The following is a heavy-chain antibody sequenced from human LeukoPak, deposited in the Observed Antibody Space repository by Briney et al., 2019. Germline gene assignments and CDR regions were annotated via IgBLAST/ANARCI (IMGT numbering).Heavy chain of an antibody. Sequence: SETLSLTCTVSGGSISSGGYYWSWIRQHPGKGLEWIGYIYYSGSTYYNPSLKSRVTISVDTSKNQFSLKLSSVTAADTAVYYCARDPAVTGHAFDIWGQGTMVTASS. J-gene: IGHJ3*02. V-gene: IGHV4-31*03. CDR3: ARDPAVTGHAFDI. CDR1: GGSISSGGYY. CDR2: IYYSGST. D-gene: IGHD6-19*01.